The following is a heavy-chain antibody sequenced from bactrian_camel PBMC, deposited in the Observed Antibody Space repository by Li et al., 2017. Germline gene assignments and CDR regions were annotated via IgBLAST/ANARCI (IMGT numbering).Heavy chain of an antibody. CDR2: IDSDGST. D-gene: IGHD1*01. CDR1: GFTFSSNA. V-gene: IGHV3S10*01. J-gene: IGHJ4*01. CDR3: NLQEAYFQEAVVRCNVLRSY. Sequence: DVQLVESGGDLVQPGGSLRLSCAASGFTFSSNAMNWVRQAPGKPREGVAVIDSDGSTAYADSVKGRFTISQVNAEKTLYLEMNDLKPEDTAMYYCNLQEAYFQEAVVRCNVLRSYWGQGTQVTVS.